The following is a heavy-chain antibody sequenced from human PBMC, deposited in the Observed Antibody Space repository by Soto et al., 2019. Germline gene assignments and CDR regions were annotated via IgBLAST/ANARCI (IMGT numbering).Heavy chain of an antibody. J-gene: IGHJ5*02. CDR3: ARDLRYFDWLTVSLDWFDP. D-gene: IGHD3-9*01. CDR2: ISAYNGNT. V-gene: IGHV1-18*01. Sequence: GASVKVSCKASGYTFTSYGISWVRQAPGQGLEWMGWISAYNGNTNYAQKLRGRVTMTTDTSTSTAYMELRSLRSDDTAVYYCARDLRYFDWLTVSLDWFDPWGQGTLVTVSS. CDR1: GYTFTSYG.